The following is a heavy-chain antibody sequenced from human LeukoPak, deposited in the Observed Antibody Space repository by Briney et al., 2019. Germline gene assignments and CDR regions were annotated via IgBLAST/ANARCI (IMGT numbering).Heavy chain of an antibody. D-gene: IGHD3-10*01. CDR3: AKHSSGGSGSYTFDY. J-gene: IGHJ4*02. CDR2: ISWNSGSI. V-gene: IGHV3-9*01. CDR1: GFTFDDYA. Sequence: PGGSLRLSCAASGFTFDDYAMHWVRHAPGKGLEGVSGISWNSGSIVYADSVKGRFSISRDNAKNSLYLQMNSLGAEDTALYYCAKHSSGGSGSYTFDYWGQGTLVTVSS.